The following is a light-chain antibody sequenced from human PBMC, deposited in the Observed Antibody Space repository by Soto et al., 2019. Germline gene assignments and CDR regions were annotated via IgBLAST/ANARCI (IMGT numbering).Light chain of an antibody. CDR2: KAS. CDR1: QGISAW. J-gene: IGKJ1*01. V-gene: IGKV1-5*03. CDR3: QQYNDYSWT. Sequence: DIQMSQSPSTLSTTVGDRVSINCRASQGISAWLAWYQQKPGKAPRLLIYKASTLEIGVPSRFSGSGSGTEFTLTISSLQPDDVAIYYCQQYNDYSWTFGQRSKVDI.